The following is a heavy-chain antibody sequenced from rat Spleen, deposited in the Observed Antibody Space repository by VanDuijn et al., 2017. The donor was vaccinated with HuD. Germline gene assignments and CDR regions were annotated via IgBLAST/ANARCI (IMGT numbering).Heavy chain of an antibody. Sequence: QVQLKESGPGLVQPSQTLSLTCTVSGFSLTNYHMHWVRQPPGKGLEWMGRIQNGGSTDYNSALKSRLSITRDTSKSQVFLKMNSLLTTDTVIYIWIRSSWVLLYWYVVFWGQVTMVTVAS. D-gene: IGHD1-2*01. CDR1: GFSLTNYH. V-gene: IGHV2-27*01. J-gene: IGHJ1*01. CDR3: IRSSWVLLYWYVVF. CDR2: IQNGGST.